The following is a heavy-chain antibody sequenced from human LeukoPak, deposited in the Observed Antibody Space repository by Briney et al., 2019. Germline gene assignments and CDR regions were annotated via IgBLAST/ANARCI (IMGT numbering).Heavy chain of an antibody. CDR1: GYTFTGYY. J-gene: IGHJ4*02. CDR3: ARGRGYSGSYYGDY. V-gene: IGHV1-2*04. D-gene: IGHD1-26*01. Sequence: ASVKVSCKASGYTFTGYYMHWVRQAPGQGLEWMGWINPNSGGTNYAQKFQGWVTMTRDTSISTAYMELGRLRSDDTAVYYCARGRGYSGSYYGDYWGQGTLVTVSS. CDR2: INPNSGGT.